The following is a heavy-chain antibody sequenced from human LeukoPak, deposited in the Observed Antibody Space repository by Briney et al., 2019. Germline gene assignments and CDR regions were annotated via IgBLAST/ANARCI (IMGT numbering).Heavy chain of an antibody. CDR2: IYYSGST. V-gene: IGHV4-30-4*01. CDR1: GGSISSGDYY. CDR3: ARALGSRDGYNFLDY. Sequence: SQTLSLTCTVSGGSISSGDYYWSWTRQPPGKGLEWIGYIYYSGSTYYNPSLKSRVTISVDTSKNQFSLKLSSVTAADTAVYYCARALGSRDGYNFLDYWGQGTLVTVSS. J-gene: IGHJ4*02. D-gene: IGHD5-24*01.